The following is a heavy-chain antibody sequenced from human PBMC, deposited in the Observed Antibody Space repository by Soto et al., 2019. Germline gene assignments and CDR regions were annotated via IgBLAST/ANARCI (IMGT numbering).Heavy chain of an antibody. J-gene: IGHJ4*01. CDR1: GFTFSSYA. V-gene: IGHV3-23*01. CDR2: VTGSGGNT. CDR3: EKREKETKGGLINY. D-gene: IGHD3-16*01. Sequence: GGSLRLSCAASGFTFSSYAMSWVRQAPGKGLEWVSSVTGSGGNTNYADSVRGRFSISRENSKKALYLQMNSLRAEDTAVYYCEKREKETKGGLINYGGQGPLATFPS.